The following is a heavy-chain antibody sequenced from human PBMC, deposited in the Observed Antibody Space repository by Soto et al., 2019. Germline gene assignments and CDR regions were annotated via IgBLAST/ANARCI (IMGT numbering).Heavy chain of an antibody. J-gene: IGHJ6*03. V-gene: IGHV3-48*04. CDR3: ARDGDPYYDISTGPSYYYYMDV. Sequence: GGSLRLSCAASGFTFSSYSMNWVRQAPGKGLEWVSYISSSSSTIYYADSVKGRFTISRDNAKNSLYLQMNSLRAEDTAVYYCARDGDPYYDISTGPSYYYYMDVWGKGTTVTVSS. CDR1: GFTFSSYS. CDR2: ISSSSSTI. D-gene: IGHD3-9*01.